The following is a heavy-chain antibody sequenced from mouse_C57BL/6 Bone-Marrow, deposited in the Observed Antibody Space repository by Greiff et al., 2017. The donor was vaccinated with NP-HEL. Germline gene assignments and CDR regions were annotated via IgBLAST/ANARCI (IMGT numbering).Heavy chain of an antibody. CDR3: ARVVAKTY. D-gene: IGHD1-1*01. CDR1: GYTFTDYY. J-gene: IGHJ3*01. Sequence: VQLQQSGPELVKPGASVKISCKASGYTFTDYYMNWVKQSHGKSLEWIGDINPNNGGTSYNQKFKGKATLTVDKSSSTAYMELRSLTSEDSAVYYCARVVAKTYWGQGTLVTVSA. CDR2: INPNNGGT. V-gene: IGHV1-26*01.